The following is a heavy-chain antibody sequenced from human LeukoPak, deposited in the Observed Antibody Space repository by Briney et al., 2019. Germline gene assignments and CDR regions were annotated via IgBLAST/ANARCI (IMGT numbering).Heavy chain of an antibody. CDR1: GFTFSSYW. Sequence: GGSLRLSCAASGFTFSSYWMSWVRQAPGKGLEWVANIKQDGSEKNYVDSVKGRFTISRDNAKNSLYLQMNSLRAEDTAVYYCAKDGMQVAAPRYFQHWGQGTLVTVSS. CDR3: AKDGMQVAAPRYFQH. D-gene: IGHD6-19*01. CDR2: IKQDGSEK. J-gene: IGHJ1*01. V-gene: IGHV3-7*03.